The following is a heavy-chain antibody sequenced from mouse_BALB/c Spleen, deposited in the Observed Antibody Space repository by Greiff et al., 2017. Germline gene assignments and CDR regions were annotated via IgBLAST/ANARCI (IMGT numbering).Heavy chain of an antibody. Sequence: EVKVVESGGGLVKPGGSLKLSCAASGFTFSDYYMYWVRQTPEKRLEWVATISDGGSYTYYPDSVKGRFTISRDNAKNNLYLQMSSLKSEDTAMYYCARARYGENAMDYWGQGTSVTVSS. CDR2: ISDGGSYT. CDR1: GFTFSDYY. D-gene: IGHD2-14*01. J-gene: IGHJ4*01. V-gene: IGHV5-4*02. CDR3: ARARYGENAMDY.